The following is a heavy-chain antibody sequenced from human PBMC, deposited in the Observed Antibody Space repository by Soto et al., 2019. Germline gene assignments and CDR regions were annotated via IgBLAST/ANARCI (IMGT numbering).Heavy chain of an antibody. J-gene: IGHJ6*02. Sequence: ASVKVSCKASGYTFTSYDINWVRQATGQGLEWMGWMNPNSGNTGYAQKFQGRVTMTRNTSISTAYMELSSLRSEDTAVYYCARDPGYFYGLDVWGQATTVTVSS. CDR3: ARDPGYFYGLDV. CDR2: MNPNSGNT. V-gene: IGHV1-8*01. CDR1: GYTFTSYD.